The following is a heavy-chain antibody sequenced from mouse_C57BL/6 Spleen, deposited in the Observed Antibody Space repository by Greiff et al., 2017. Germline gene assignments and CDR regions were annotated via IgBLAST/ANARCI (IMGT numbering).Heavy chain of an antibody. Sequence: EVHLVESGGGLVKPGGSLKLSCAASGFTFSSYTMSWVRQTPEKRLEWVATISGGGGNTYYPDSVKGRFTISRDNAKNTLYLQMSSLRSEDTALYYCARHGLLRTGFAYWGQGTLVTVSA. D-gene: IGHD1-1*01. CDR3: ARHGLLRTGFAY. V-gene: IGHV5-9*01. CDR1: GFTFSSYT. CDR2: ISGGGGNT. J-gene: IGHJ3*01.